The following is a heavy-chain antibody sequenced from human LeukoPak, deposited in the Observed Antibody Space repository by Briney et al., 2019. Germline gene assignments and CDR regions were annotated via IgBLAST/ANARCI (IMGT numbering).Heavy chain of an antibody. CDR1: GGTFSSYA. CDR2: ISAYNGNT. Sequence: APVKVSCKASGGTFSSYAISWVRQAPGQGLEWMGWISAYNGNTNYAQKLQGRVTMTTDTSTSTAYMELRSLRSDDTAVYYCARDRSMVRPPLDYWGQGTLVTVSS. D-gene: IGHD3-10*01. CDR3: ARDRSMVRPPLDY. J-gene: IGHJ4*02. V-gene: IGHV1-18*01.